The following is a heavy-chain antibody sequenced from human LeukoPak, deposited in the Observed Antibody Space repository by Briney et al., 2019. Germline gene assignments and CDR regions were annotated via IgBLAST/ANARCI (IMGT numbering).Heavy chain of an antibody. V-gene: IGHV3-48*02. Sequence: PGGSLRLSCAASGFSFSTYSMNWVRQAPGKGLDWVSYITSSSSNIYYADFVKGRFTISRDNAKNSLYLQVNSLRDEDTAVYYCARINMVRGVISPPDHWGQGTLVTVSS. CDR2: ITSSSSNI. J-gene: IGHJ4*02. D-gene: IGHD3-10*01. CDR3: ARINMVRGVISPPDH. CDR1: GFSFSTYS.